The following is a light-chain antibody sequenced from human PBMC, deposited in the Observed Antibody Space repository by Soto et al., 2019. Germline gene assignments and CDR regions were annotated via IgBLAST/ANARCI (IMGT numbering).Light chain of an antibody. J-gene: IGKJ4*02. CDR2: SSS. Sequence: IQITQSPASLSASSVGIVTMTVLASQNIGDYFSWYQQRPGKAPKLLIYSSSILHSAASSRFSGGGSGTDFTLTISDLQPEDFATYYCQQTFSTQISFGGGTKVDIK. V-gene: IGKV1-39*01. CDR1: QNIGDY. CDR3: QQTFSTQIS.